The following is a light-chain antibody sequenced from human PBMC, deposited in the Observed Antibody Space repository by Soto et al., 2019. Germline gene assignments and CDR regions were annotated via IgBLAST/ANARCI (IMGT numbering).Light chain of an antibody. CDR2: EVS. V-gene: IGLV2-8*01. Sequence: QSALTQPASVSGSPGQSITISCTGASSDVGAYNFVSWYQHHPDKAPNLLIYEVSQRPSGVPDRFSGSKSGNTATLTVSGLQAEDEAEYFCSSHAGNNMGVFGGGTQLTVL. CDR3: SSHAGNNMGV. CDR1: SSDVGAYNF. J-gene: IGLJ3*02.